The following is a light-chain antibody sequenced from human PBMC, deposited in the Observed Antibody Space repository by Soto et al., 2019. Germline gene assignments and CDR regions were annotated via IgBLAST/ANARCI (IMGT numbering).Light chain of an antibody. CDR3: QQYNSYSPRT. CDR1: QGISSY. Sequence: VIWMTQSPSLLSASTGDRVTISCRMSQGISSYLAWYQQKPGKAPKLLIYDASSLESGVPSRFSGSGSGTEFTLTISSLQPDDFATYYCQQYNSYSPRTFGQGTKVDI. J-gene: IGKJ1*01. CDR2: DAS. V-gene: IGKV1D-8*03.